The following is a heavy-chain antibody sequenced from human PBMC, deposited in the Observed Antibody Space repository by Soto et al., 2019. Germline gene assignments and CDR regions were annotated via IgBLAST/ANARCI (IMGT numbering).Heavy chain of an antibody. J-gene: IGHJ4*02. CDR3: AREGRGYNYGEDFDY. D-gene: IGHD5-18*01. CDR2: ISSSGSTI. Sequence: EVQLVESGGGLVQPGGSLRLSCAASGFTFSNFEMNWVRQAPGKGLEWVSYISSSGSTIYYADSVKGRFTISRDNAKNSLYLQMNSLRAEDTAVYYCAREGRGYNYGEDFDYWGQGTRVTVSS. CDR1: GFTFSNFE. V-gene: IGHV3-48*03.